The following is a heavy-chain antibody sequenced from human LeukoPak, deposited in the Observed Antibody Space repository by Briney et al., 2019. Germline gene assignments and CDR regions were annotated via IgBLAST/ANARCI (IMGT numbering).Heavy chain of an antibody. CDR3: ARVSCSGGSCLDY. Sequence: SETLSLTCTVSGGSISSGGYYWSWIRQHPGKGLELIGYIYYSGSTYYNPSLKSRITISVDTSKNQFSLKLSSVTAADTAVYYCARVSCSGGSCLDYWGQGTLVTVSS. CDR1: GGSISSGGYY. J-gene: IGHJ4*02. D-gene: IGHD2-15*01. CDR2: IYYSGST. V-gene: IGHV4-31*03.